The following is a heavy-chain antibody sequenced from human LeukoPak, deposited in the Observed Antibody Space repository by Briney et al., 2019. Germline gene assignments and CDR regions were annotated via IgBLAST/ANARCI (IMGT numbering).Heavy chain of an antibody. D-gene: IGHD1-26*01. CDR2: IYSGGST. CDR3: ARRVNSGSYPNDAFDI. J-gene: IGHJ3*02. CDR1: GFTVSSNY. V-gene: IGHV3-53*04. Sequence: GGSLRLSCAASGFTVSSNYMSWVRQAPGKGLEWVSVIYSGGSTYYADSVKGRFTISRHNSKNTLYLQMNSLRAGDTAVYYCARRVNSGSYPNDAFDIWGQGTMVTVSS.